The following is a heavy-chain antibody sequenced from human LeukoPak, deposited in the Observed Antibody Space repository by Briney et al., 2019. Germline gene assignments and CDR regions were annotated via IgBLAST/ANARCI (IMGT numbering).Heavy chain of an antibody. CDR2: MNPNSGNT. Sequence: ASVKVSCKASGYTFTSYDINWVRQATGQGLEWMGWMNPNSGNTGYAQKFQGRVTITRNTSITTAYMELSSLRSEDTAVYYCARFLSAARRGNWFDPWGQGTLVTVSS. J-gene: IGHJ5*02. CDR3: ARFLSAARRGNWFDP. V-gene: IGHV1-8*03. D-gene: IGHD6-6*01. CDR1: GYTFTSYD.